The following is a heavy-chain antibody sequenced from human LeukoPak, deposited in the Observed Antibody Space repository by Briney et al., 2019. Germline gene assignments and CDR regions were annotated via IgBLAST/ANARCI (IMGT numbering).Heavy chain of an antibody. J-gene: IGHJ4*02. V-gene: IGHV1-18*01. D-gene: IGHD5-18*01. Sequence: VASVKVSCKASGYSFTSFGISWVRQAPGQGLVWMGWISAYNGNTNYVQKFQGRVTMTTDISTSTAYMELRSLRSDDTAVFYCVRDLGVDTSMIFFDYWGQGTLVTVSS. CDR3: VRDLGVDTSMIFFDY. CDR2: ISAYNGNT. CDR1: GYSFTSFG.